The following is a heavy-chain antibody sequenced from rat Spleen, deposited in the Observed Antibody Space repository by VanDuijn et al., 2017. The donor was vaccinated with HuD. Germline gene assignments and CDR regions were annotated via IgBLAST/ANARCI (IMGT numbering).Heavy chain of an antibody. Sequence: EVQLVESGGGLVQPGRSLKLSCAASGFTFSNYGMAWVRLAPKNGLEWVASITHTDGSTYYPDSVEGRFTVSRDNAKSTLYLQMDSLRSEDTATYYCTRENWRPDYWGQGVMVTVSS. V-gene: IGHV5-20*01. J-gene: IGHJ2*01. CDR3: TRENWRPDY. D-gene: IGHD4-2*01. CDR1: GFTFSNYG. CDR2: ITHTDGST.